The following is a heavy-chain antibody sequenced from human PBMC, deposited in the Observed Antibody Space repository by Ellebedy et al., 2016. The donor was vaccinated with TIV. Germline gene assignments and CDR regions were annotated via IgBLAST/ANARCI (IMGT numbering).Heavy chain of an antibody. CDR2: IRSKPYGATT. V-gene: IGHV3-49*03. CDR1: GFSFGDYA. J-gene: IGHJ4*02. Sequence: GESMKISCTTSGFSFGDYAMNWFRQAPGKGLEWVGFIRSKPYGATTECAASVKDRFTISRDDSKSIAYLQMNSLKTDDTAVYYCSREFIAVAGFFDYWGQGTLVTVSS. CDR3: SREFIAVAGFFDY. D-gene: IGHD6-19*01.